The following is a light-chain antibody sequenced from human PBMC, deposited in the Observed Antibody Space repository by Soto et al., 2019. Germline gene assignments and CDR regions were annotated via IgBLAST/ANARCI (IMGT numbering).Light chain of an antibody. V-gene: IGKV3-15*01. CDR2: GAS. Sequence: EIVMTQSPGTLSVSPGEGATLSCRVSQSVRSNLAWYQQKPGQAPRHLMYGASTRADGVPDRFTGSGSGTEFTLTISSLQSEDFAVYYCQQYHIWPPWTSGQGTKVDIK. CDR3: QQYHIWPPWT. CDR1: QSVRSN. J-gene: IGKJ1*01.